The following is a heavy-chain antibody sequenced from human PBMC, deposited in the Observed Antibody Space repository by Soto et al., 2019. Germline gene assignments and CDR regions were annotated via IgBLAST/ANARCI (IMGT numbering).Heavy chain of an antibody. V-gene: IGHV1-69*01. J-gene: IGHJ6*02. CDR2: IIPTFGTG. Sequence: QVLLVQSGPEVKKPGSSVKVSCKASGGTFNNYAINWVRQAPGKGLEWMRGIIPTFGTGNHAQNFQGRVTITADESTTTAYMELNSLRSEYTAIYYCASFDGTLVRGGRSSPYEMDVWGQGTTVIVSS. CDR3: ASFDGTLVRGGRSSPYEMDV. CDR1: GGTFNNYA. D-gene: IGHD3-10*01.